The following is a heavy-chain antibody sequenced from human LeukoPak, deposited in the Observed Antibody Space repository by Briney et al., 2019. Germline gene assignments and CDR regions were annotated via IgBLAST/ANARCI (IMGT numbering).Heavy chain of an antibody. CDR2: ISYDGSNK. Sequence: PGRSLRLSCAASGFTFSSYAMHWVRQVPGKGLEWVAVISYDGSNKYYADSVKGRFTISRDNSKNTLYLQMNSLRAEDTAVYYCARASYCSSTSCYARYFDYWGQGTLVTVSS. D-gene: IGHD2-2*01. CDR3: ARASYCSSTSCYARYFDY. V-gene: IGHV3-30*14. CDR1: GFTFSSYA. J-gene: IGHJ4*02.